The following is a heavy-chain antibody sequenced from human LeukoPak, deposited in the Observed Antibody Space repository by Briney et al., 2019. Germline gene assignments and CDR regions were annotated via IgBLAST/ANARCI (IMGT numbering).Heavy chain of an antibody. V-gene: IGHV3-23*01. CDR1: GFTFSNYA. Sequence: GGSLRLTCAASGFTFSNYAMNWVRQAPGKGLDGVAVLIGSRGATDYADSLKGRFTISEDNSKHTLFMKMNSMRAEDTAIYYCAEGAYAYIEIAYFDYWGQGALGTVSS. J-gene: IGHJ4*02. CDR2: LIGSRGAT. D-gene: IGHD5-12*01. CDR3: AEGAYAYIEIAYFDY.